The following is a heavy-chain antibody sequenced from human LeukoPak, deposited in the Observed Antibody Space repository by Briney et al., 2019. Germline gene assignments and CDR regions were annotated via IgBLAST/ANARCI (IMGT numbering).Heavy chain of an antibody. CDR1: GGSFSGYY. V-gene: IGHV4-34*01. D-gene: IGHD1-20*01. Sequence: SETLSLTCAVYGGSFSGYYWSWIRQPPGKGLEWIGEINHSGSTNYNPSLKSRVTISVDTSQNQFSLKLSSVAAADTAVYYCARVNWTIDYWGQGTLVTVSS. CDR3: ARVNWTIDY. J-gene: IGHJ4*02. CDR2: INHSGST.